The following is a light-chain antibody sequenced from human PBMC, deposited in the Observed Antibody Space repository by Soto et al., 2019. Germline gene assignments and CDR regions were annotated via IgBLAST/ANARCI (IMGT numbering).Light chain of an antibody. V-gene: IGLV2-14*01. CDR3: SSYTNNSAPFV. J-gene: IGLJ1*01. Sequence: QSVLTQPASVSGSPGQSITISCTGTSSDVGGYNYVSWYQQLPGKAPKLMIFEVSNRPSGVSNRFSGSKSGNTASLTISWLQTEDEADYYCSSYTNNSAPFVFGTGTKLTVL. CDR1: SSDVGGYNY. CDR2: EVS.